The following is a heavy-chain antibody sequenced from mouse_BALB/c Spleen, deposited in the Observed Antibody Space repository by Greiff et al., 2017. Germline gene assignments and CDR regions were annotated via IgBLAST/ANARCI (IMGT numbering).Heavy chain of an antibody. J-gene: IGHJ4*01. V-gene: IGHV5-6*01. Sequence: EVQVVESGGDLVKPGGSLKLSCAASGFTFSSYGMSWVRQTPDKRLEWVATISSGGSYTYYPDSVKGRFTISRDNAKNTLYLQMSSLKSEDTAMYYCARGYYDYDGRVYAMDYWGQGTSVTVSS. CDR3: ARGYYDYDGRVYAMDY. D-gene: IGHD2-4*01. CDR1: GFTFSSYG. CDR2: ISSGGSYT.